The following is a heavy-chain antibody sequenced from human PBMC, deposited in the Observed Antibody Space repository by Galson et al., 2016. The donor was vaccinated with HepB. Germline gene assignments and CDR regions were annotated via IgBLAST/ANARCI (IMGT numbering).Heavy chain of an antibody. J-gene: IGHJ4*02. V-gene: IGHV1-69*13. D-gene: IGHD2-2*01. CDR2: IIPILTTT. CDR1: GGTFSNYA. CDR3: ARVRSDYCTSSRCYLSGVFY. Sequence: SVKVSCKASGGTFSNYAVNWVRQAPGQGLDWMGGIIPILTTTNYAQKFQGRVTITADESTDTAYMELTSLRSKDTAVYCCARVRSDYCTSSRCYLSGVFYWGQGTLVTVSS.